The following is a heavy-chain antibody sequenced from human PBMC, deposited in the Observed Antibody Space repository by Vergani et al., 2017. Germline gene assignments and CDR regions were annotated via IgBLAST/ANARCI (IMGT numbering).Heavy chain of an antibody. CDR1: GFTFTSSA. Sequence: QLVQSGAEVKKPGTSVKVSCKASGFTFTSSAVQWVRQARGQRLEWIGWIVVGSGNTNYAQKFQERVTITRDMSTSTAYMELSSLRSEDTAVYYCAAASITMVRSPGPYYYYMDVWGKGTTVTVSS. V-gene: IGHV1-58*01. CDR2: IVVGSGNT. D-gene: IGHD3-10*01. J-gene: IGHJ6*03. CDR3: AAASITMVRSPGPYYYYMDV.